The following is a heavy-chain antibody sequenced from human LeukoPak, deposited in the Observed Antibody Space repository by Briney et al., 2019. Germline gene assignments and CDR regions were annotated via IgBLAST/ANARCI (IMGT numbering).Heavy chain of an antibody. Sequence: GGSLRLSCAASGFTFSSYSMNWVRQAPGKGLEWVSSISSSSSYIYYADSVKGRFTISRDNAKDSLYLQMNSLRAEDTAVYYCARGRKAVRYYYDSSGPNWFDPWGQGTLVTVSS. CDR2: ISSSSSYI. V-gene: IGHV3-21*01. D-gene: IGHD3-22*01. J-gene: IGHJ5*02. CDR1: GFTFSSYS. CDR3: ARGRKAVRYYYDSSGPNWFDP.